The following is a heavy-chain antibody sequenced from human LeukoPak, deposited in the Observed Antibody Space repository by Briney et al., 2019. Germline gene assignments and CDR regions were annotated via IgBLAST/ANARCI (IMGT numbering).Heavy chain of an antibody. CDR1: GFTFSSYA. V-gene: IGHV3-23*01. J-gene: IGHJ4*02. CDR3: AKVGGDTMIVAPSDY. Sequence: GGSLRLSCAASGFTFSSYAMSWVRQAPGKGLEWVSAISGSGGSTYYADSVKGRFTISRDNSKNTLYLQMNSLRAEDTAVYYCAKVGGDTMIVAPSDYWGQGTLVTVSS. D-gene: IGHD3-22*01. CDR2: ISGSGGST.